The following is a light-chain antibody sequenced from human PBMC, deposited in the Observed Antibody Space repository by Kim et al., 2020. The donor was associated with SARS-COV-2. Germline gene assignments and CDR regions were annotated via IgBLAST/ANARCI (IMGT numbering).Light chain of an antibody. CDR3: MQAVQLPIT. CDR1: QSLRRANGQTY. CDR2: LGF. V-gene: IGKV2-28*01. J-gene: IGKJ5*01. Sequence: DIVVTQSPLSLAVTPGESASITCRSSQSLRRANGQTYLDWYLQNPGQSPQVVIYLGFHRASGVPERFSGSGSDTDFTLEISRVEADDVGVYYCMQAVQLPITFGQGTRLEIK.